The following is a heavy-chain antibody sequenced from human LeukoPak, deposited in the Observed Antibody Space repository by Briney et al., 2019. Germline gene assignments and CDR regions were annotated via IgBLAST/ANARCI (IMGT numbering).Heavy chain of an antibody. CDR2: INHSGST. Sequence: ETLSLTCAVYGGSFSGYYWSWIRQPPGKGLEWIGEINHSGSTNYNPSLKSRVTISVDTSKNQFSLKLSSVTAADTAVYYCARGGPEQVIWGQGTMVTVSS. CDR1: GGSFSGYY. V-gene: IGHV4-34*01. D-gene: IGHD1-14*01. CDR3: ARGGPEQVI. J-gene: IGHJ3*02.